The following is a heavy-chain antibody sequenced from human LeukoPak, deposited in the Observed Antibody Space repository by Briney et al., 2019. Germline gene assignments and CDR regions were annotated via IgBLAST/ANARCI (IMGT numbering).Heavy chain of an antibody. D-gene: IGHD2/OR15-2a*01. CDR1: GFTFSSYS. Sequence: GGSLRLSCAASGFTFSSYSMSWVRQAPGKGLEWVSAISSGGGNTYYADSMKGRFTISRDNSKNTLYLQMNSLRAEDTAVYYCAKDRSDNSTWYVGSHWGQGTLVTVSS. V-gene: IGHV3-23*01. CDR3: AKDRSDNSTWYVGSH. CDR2: ISSGGGNT. J-gene: IGHJ4*02.